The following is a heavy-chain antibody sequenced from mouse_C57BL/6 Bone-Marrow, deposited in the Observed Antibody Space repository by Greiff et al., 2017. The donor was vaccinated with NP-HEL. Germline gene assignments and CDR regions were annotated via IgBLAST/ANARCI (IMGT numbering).Heavy chain of an antibody. Sequence: VQLQQSGPELVKPGASVKISCKASGYAFSSSWMNWVKQRPGKGLEWIGRIYPGDGDTNYNGKFKGKATLTADKSSSTAYMQLSSLTSEDSAVYFGAHLLWSAYWGQGTLVTVSA. CDR1: GYAFSSSW. D-gene: IGHD2-1*01. V-gene: IGHV1-82*01. CDR2: IYPGDGDT. CDR3: AHLLWSAY. J-gene: IGHJ3*01.